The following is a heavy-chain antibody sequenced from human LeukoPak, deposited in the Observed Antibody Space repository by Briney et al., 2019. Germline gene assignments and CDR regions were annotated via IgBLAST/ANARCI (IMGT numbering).Heavy chain of an antibody. CDR2: IKSKPNNYET. J-gene: IGHJ3*01. D-gene: IGHD6-19*01. CDR1: GFSFSGYI. CDR3: TLGYSSGRLGAFDV. V-gene: IGHV3-73*01. Sequence: GGSLRLSCAASGFSFSGYIIHWVRQASGKGLEWIGRIKSKPNNYETAYAAPVKGRITISRDDSNNAAYLELSSLKTEDTAVYYCTLGYSSGRLGAFDVWGQGTMVTVSS.